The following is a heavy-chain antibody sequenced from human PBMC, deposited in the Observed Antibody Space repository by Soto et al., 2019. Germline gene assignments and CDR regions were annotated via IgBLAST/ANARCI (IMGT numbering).Heavy chain of an antibody. CDR3: ANLIY. CDR1: GFTFSSYG. D-gene: IGHD3-16*01. V-gene: IGHV3-30*18. Sequence: QVQLVESGGGVVQPGRSLRLSCAASGFTFSSYGMHWVRQAPGKGLEWVAVISYDGSNKYYADSVKGRFTISRDNSKNTLYLQMNSLRSEDTAVYYCANLIYWRQGTLDTVSS. CDR2: ISYDGSNK. J-gene: IGHJ4*02.